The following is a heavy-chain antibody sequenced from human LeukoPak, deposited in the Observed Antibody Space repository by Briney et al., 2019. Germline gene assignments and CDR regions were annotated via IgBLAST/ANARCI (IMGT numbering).Heavy chain of an antibody. J-gene: IGHJ5*02. CDR3: ARVGSDCSSTSCYTINWFDP. V-gene: IGHV1-69*05. Sequence: SVKVSCKASGGTFSSYAISWVRQAPGQGLEWMGGIIPIFGTANYAQKFQGRVTITTDESTSTAYMELSSLRSEDTAVYYCARVGSDCSSTSCYTINWFDPWGQGTLVTVSS. CDR1: GGTFSSYA. CDR2: IIPIFGTA. D-gene: IGHD2-2*02.